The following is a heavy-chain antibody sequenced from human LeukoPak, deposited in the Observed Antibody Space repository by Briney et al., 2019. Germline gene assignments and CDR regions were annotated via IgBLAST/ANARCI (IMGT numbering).Heavy chain of an antibody. D-gene: IGHD6-13*01. CDR1: GFTFSSYA. V-gene: IGHV3-23*01. CDR3: AKDLRSRIAAAGTPYTEYFQH. J-gene: IGHJ1*01. CDR2: ISGSGGST. Sequence: GGSLRLSCAASGFTFSSYAMSWVRQAPGKGLEWVSAISGSGGSTYYADSVKGRFTISRDNSKNTLYLQMNSPRAEDTAVYYCAKDLRSRIAAAGTPYTEYFQHWGQGTLVTVSS.